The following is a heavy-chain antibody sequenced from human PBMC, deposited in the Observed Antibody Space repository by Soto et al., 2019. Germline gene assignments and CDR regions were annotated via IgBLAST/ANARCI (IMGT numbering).Heavy chain of an antibody. CDR1: GGTFISDA. D-gene: IGHD3-22*01. CDR2: VIPMFPKA. CDR3: ARGHSDSSGPGYLDS. J-gene: IGHJ4*02. Sequence: QVRLVKSEAEVKKAGSSVKVSCKASGGTFISDAVTWVRQSPGQGLERMGGVIPMFPKANYAQKFQGRDNITADKSTSTVYMELHSLKSEDTALYYCARGHSDSSGPGYLDSWGQGNLVTVTS. V-gene: IGHV1-69*06.